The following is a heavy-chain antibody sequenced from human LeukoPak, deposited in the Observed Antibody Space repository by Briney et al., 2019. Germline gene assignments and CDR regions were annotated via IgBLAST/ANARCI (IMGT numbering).Heavy chain of an antibody. CDR3: ARTSEGYCRGGSCWDYYYYMDV. CDR1: GFTFSSYA. CDR2: INHSGST. V-gene: IGHV4-34*01. Sequence: GSLRLSCAASGFTFSSYAMSWIRQPPGKGLEWIGEINHSGSTNYNPSLKSRVTISVDTSKNQFSLKLSSVTAADTAVYYCARTSEGYCRGGSCWDYYYYMDVWGKGTTVTVSS. J-gene: IGHJ6*03. D-gene: IGHD2-15*01.